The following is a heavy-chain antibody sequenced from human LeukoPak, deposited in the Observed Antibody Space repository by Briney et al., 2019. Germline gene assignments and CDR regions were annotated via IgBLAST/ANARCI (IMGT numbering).Heavy chain of an antibody. CDR2: FYHSGGT. J-gene: IGHJ4*02. Sequence: SETLSLTCNVSASSVSSYYWSWIRQPPGKGLEWMGYFYHSGGTNYNPSFGGRLTISLNTSKRQVSLTLSSVTPADSAVYYCARLSGYYGYVNFWGQGTLVTVSS. D-gene: IGHD3-22*01. CDR3: ARLSGYYGYVNF. V-gene: IGHV4-59*02. CDR1: ASSVSSYY.